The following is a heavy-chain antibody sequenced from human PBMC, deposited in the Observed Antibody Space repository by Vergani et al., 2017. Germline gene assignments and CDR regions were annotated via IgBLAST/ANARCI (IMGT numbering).Heavy chain of an antibody. Sequence: VQLVESGGGLVKPGRSLRLSCAASGFTFNQYGMHWVRQAPGKGLEWVAVTWYDGNNKQYADSVKGRFTISRDNSKSTMYLQMNSLRDEDMGVYYCARDLRLLYNRFDPWGQGTLVTVSS. J-gene: IGHJ5*02. CDR3: ARDLRLLYNRFDP. CDR1: GFTFNQYG. CDR2: TWYDGNNK. D-gene: IGHD1-14*01. V-gene: IGHV3-33*01.